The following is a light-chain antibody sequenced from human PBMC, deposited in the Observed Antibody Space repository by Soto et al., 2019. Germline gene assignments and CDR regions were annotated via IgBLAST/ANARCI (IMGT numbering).Light chain of an antibody. V-gene: IGLV2-14*01. Sequence: QSVLTQPASVSGSPGQSIAISCTGTSSDGVSWYQQHPGKAPKLMIYEVNNRPSGVSNRFSGSKSGNTASLTISGLQAEDEADYYCSSFTISSTYVFGTGTKVTVL. CDR3: SSFTISSTYV. CDR1: SSDGV. J-gene: IGLJ1*01. CDR2: EVN.